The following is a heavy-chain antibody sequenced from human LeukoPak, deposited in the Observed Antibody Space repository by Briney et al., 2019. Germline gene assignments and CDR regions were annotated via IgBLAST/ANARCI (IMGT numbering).Heavy chain of an antibody. CDR3: ARGRPQMYYYDSSGYPDY. Sequence: GGSLRLSCAASGFTFSSYWMSWVRQAPGKGLEWVANIKQDGSEKYYVDSVKGRFTISRDNAKNSLYLQMNSLRAEDTAVYYCARGRPQMYYYDSSGYPDYWGQGTLVTVSS. V-gene: IGHV3-7*01. CDR2: IKQDGSEK. D-gene: IGHD3-22*01. J-gene: IGHJ4*02. CDR1: GFTFSSYW.